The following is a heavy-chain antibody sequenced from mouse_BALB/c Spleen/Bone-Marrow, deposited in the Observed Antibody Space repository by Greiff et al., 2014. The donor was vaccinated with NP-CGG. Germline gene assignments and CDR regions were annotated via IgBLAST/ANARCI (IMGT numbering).Heavy chain of an antibody. CDR1: GYTFTSYW. J-gene: IGHJ2*01. CDR3: ARKGISTVIATTYDSDY. V-gene: IGHV1S132*01. CDR2: IFPGTGTT. Sequence: VQLQQSGAELVKPGASVKLSCKTSGYTFTSYWIQWVKQRPGQGLGWIGEIFPGTGTTYYNEKFKDKTTLTIDTSSSTDYMQLSSLTSEDSALYFCARKGISTVIATTYDSDYWGQGSTRTVSS. D-gene: IGHD2-4*01.